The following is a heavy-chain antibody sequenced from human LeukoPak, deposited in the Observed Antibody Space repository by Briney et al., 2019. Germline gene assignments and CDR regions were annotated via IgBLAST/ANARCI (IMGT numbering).Heavy chain of an antibody. Sequence: ASVTVSCKASGYTFTSYGISWVRQAPGQGREWVGWIIAYNGNTNYAQKLQGRVTMTTDTSTSTAYMELRSLRSDDTAVYYCARGYSYGLDAFDIWGQGTMVTVSS. CDR3: ARGYSYGLDAFDI. D-gene: IGHD5-18*01. CDR2: IIAYNGNT. CDR1: GYTFTSYG. V-gene: IGHV1-18*01. J-gene: IGHJ3*02.